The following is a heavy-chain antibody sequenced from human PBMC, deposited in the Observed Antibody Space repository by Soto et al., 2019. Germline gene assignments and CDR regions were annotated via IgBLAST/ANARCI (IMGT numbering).Heavy chain of an antibody. J-gene: IGHJ4*02. D-gene: IGHD6-13*01. CDR1: GFTFDSYS. V-gene: IGHV3-48*01. Sequence: EVQLVESGGGLVQPGGSLRLSCAASGFTFDSYSMNWVRQAPGKGLEWVSYISSSSRSIYYADSVKGRFTISRDNAKNSLYLQMNSLRAEDTAVYYCARGEAAVGYWGQGTLVTVSS. CDR2: ISSSSRSI. CDR3: ARGEAAVGY.